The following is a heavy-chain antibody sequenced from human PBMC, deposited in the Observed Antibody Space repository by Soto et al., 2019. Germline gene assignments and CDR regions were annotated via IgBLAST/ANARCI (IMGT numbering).Heavy chain of an antibody. D-gene: IGHD2-2*01. Sequence: SETLSLTCAAYGGSFSGYYWSWIRQPPGKGLEWIGEINHSGSTNYNPSLKSRVTISVDTSKNQFSLKLSSVTAADTAVYYCARGSSDIVVVPAAKSFWFDPWGQGTLVTVSS. CDR2: INHSGST. V-gene: IGHV4-34*01. J-gene: IGHJ5*02. CDR1: GGSFSGYY. CDR3: ARGSSDIVVVPAAKSFWFDP.